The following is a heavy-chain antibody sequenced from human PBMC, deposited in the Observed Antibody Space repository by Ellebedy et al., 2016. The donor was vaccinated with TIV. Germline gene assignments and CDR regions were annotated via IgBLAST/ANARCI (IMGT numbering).Heavy chain of an antibody. V-gene: IGHV1-3*04. CDR2: INTDNADT. CDR1: GYTFTTYT. D-gene: IGHD3-3*01. Sequence: ASVKVSCXASGYTFTTYTIYWVRQAPGQRLEWMGWINTDNADTTYSQKFQGRVTITRDTSASTVSMELSSLRSEDTAVYYCARDVGGVDDYYHGMDVWGQGTTVTVSS. J-gene: IGHJ6*02. CDR3: ARDVGGVDDYYHGMDV.